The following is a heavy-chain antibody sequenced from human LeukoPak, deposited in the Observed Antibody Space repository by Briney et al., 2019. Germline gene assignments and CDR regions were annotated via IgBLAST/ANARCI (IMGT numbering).Heavy chain of an antibody. Sequence: ASVKVSCKASGYTFTDNYIHWVRQAPGQGLEWMGWISVYNGDTNYAQKLQGRVTMTRDTSTTTAYMELRSLRSDDTAVYYCARTAGHFDYWGQGTPVTVSS. CDR3: ARTAGHFDY. D-gene: IGHD6-13*01. J-gene: IGHJ4*02. CDR2: ISVYNGDT. CDR1: GYTFTDNY. V-gene: IGHV1-18*04.